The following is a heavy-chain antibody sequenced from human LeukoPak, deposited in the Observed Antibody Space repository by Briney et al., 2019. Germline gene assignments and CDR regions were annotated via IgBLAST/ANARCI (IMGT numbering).Heavy chain of an antibody. V-gene: IGHV3-49*04. Sequence: GRSLRLSCTASGCTFGGYAMSWVRQAPGKGLEWVAFIRSKAYGGTTEYAASVKGRFTISRDDSKGIAYLQMNSLKTEDTAVYYCTRGGRLTGTTNYWGQGTLVTVSS. J-gene: IGHJ4*02. CDR3: TRGGRLTGTTNY. D-gene: IGHD1-7*01. CDR2: IRSKAYGGTT. CDR1: GCTFGGYA.